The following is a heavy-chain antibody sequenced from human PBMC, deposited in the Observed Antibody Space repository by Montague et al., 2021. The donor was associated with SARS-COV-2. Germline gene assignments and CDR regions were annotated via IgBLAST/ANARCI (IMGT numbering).Heavy chain of an antibody. CDR3: ARLRDGVVPSPILGVGPYYSYYYMDV. D-gene: IGHD3-10*01. CDR2: INHGGST. J-gene: IGHJ6*03. CDR1: GTSSSGYY. Sequence: SETLSLTCAVHGTSSSGYYWNWIRQPPGKGLEWIGEINHGGSTKYSPSLKSRPTISADTSKNQFSLKLTSVAAADTAVYYCARLRDGVVPSPILGVGPYYSYYYMDVWGRGTTVTVSS. V-gene: IGHV4-34*01.